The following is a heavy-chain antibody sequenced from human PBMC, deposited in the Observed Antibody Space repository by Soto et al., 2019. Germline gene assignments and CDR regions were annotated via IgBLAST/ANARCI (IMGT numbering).Heavy chain of an antibody. CDR3: ARGRYGDY. Sequence: QVHLVQSGAEVKKPGASVKVSCKGSGYAFTTYGITWVRQAPGQGLEWMGWISAQNGNTNYAQKLQGRGTVTRDTSTSTAYMELRSLRSDDTAVYYCARGRYGDYWGQGALVTVSS. CDR1: GYAFTTYG. V-gene: IGHV1-18*01. CDR2: ISAQNGNT. D-gene: IGHD1-1*01. J-gene: IGHJ4*02.